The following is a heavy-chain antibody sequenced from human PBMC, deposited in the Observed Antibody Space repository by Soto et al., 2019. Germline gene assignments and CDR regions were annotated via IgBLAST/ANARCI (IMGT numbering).Heavy chain of an antibody. CDR2: INPNSGGT. CDR1: GYTFTGYY. V-gene: IGHV1-2*04. J-gene: IGHJ4*02. Sequence: ASVKVSCKASGYTFTGYYMHWARQAPGQGLEWMGWINPNSGGTNYAQKFQGWVTMTRDTSISTAYMELSRLRSDDTAVYYCARDDYSSSSALGYWGQGTLVTVSS. CDR3: ARDDYSSSSALGY. D-gene: IGHD6-13*01.